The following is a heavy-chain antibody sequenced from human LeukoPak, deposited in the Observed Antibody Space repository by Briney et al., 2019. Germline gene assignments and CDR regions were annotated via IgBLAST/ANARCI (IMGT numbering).Heavy chain of an antibody. CDR2: IKTTIDGDGGAT. Sequence: GGSLRLSCAASGFTFSNAWMNWVSQAPGKGLEWVGRIKTTIDGDGGATDYAAPVKGRFSISRDDSKNTLDLQMNSLKTEDTAVYYCTTNDAFDIWGQGTMVTVSS. J-gene: IGHJ3*02. CDR3: TTNDAFDI. CDR1: GFTFSNAW. V-gene: IGHV3-15*01.